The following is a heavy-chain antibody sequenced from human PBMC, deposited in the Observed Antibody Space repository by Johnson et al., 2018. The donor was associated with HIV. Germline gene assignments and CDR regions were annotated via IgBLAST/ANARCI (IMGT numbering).Heavy chain of an antibody. CDR1: GFTFSSYA. CDR3: VRDGNYYDRSGYRVDAFDV. D-gene: IGHD3-22*01. V-gene: IGHV3-30*04. J-gene: IGHJ3*01. CDR2: TSPDGSHT. Sequence: QVQLVESGGGLVQPGGSLRLSCAASGFTFSSYAMHWVRQAPGKGLEWVSLTSPDGSHTEYADAVKGRLTISSDNSKNTLSLQMKSLRAEDTAVYYCVRDGNYYDRSGYRVDAFDVWGQGTMVTVSS.